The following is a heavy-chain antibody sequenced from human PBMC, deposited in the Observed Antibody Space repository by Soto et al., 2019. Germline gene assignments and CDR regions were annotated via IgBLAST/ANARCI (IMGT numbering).Heavy chain of an antibody. CDR1: GGSFSGYY. CDR2: INHSGST. CDR3: ARGYFYDFWSGYYSNNWFDP. V-gene: IGHV4-34*01. J-gene: IGHJ5*02. Sequence: SETLSLTCAVYGGSFSGYYWSWIRQPPGKGLEWIGEINHSGSTNYNPSLKSRVTISVDTSKNQFSLKLSSVTAADTAVYYCARGYFYDFWSGYYSNNWFDPWGQGTLVTVSS. D-gene: IGHD3-3*01.